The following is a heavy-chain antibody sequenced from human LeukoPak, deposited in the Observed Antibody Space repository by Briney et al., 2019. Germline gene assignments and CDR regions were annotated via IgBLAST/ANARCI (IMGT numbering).Heavy chain of an antibody. D-gene: IGHD6-25*01. J-gene: IGHJ4*02. CDR2: IYYSGST. V-gene: IGHV4-39*01. CDR1: GGSISSSSYY. Sequence: SETLSPTCTVSGGSISSSSYYWGWIRQPPGKGLEWIGSIYYSGSTYYNPSLKSRVTISVDTSKNQFSLKLSSVTAADTAVYFCARQLPTAAADTRGYFDYWGQGTVVTVSS. CDR3: ARQLPTAAADTRGYFDY.